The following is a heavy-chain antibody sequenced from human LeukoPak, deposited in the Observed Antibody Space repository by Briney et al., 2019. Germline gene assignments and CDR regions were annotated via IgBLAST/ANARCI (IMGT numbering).Heavy chain of an antibody. CDR3: ARGPGGHIAARRGSLRFWAFDY. CDR1: GDSVSSNSAA. V-gene: IGHV6-1*01. J-gene: IGHJ4*02. Sequence: SQTLSLTCAISGDSVSSNSAAWNWIRQSPSRGLEWLGRTYYRSKWYNDYAVSVKSRITINPDTSKNQFSLKLSSVTAADTAVYYCARGPGGHIAARRGSLRFWAFDYWGQGTLVTVSS. CDR2: TYYRSKWYN. D-gene: IGHD6-6*01.